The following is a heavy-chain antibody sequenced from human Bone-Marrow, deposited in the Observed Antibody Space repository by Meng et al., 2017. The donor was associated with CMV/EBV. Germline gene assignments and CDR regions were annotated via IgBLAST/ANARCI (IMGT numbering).Heavy chain of an antibody. CDR2: IYYSGST. CDR3: ARAGIVVVPHGMDV. CDR1: GGSISSYY. J-gene: IGHJ6*02. Sequence: SETLSLTCTVSGGSISSYYWSWIRQPPGKGLEWIGYIYYSGSTNYNPSLKSRVTISVDTSKNQFSLKLSSVTAADTAVYYCARAGIVVVPHGMDVWGQGTTVTVSS. V-gene: IGHV4-59*12. D-gene: IGHD2-2*01.